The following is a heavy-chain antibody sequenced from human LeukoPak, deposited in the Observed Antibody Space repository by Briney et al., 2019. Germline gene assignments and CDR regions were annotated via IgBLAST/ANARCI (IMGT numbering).Heavy chain of an antibody. J-gene: IGHJ6*02. D-gene: IGHD5-12*01. CDR2: INPNSGGT. Sequence: GASVKVSCKASGYTFTGYYMHWVRQAPGQGLEWMGWINPNSGGTNYAQKFQGRVTMTRDTSISTAYMELSRLRSDDTAVYYCARDLGHSGYDYRSGMDVWGQGTTVTVSS. CDR3: ARDLGHSGYDYRSGMDV. CDR1: GYTFTGYY. V-gene: IGHV1-2*02.